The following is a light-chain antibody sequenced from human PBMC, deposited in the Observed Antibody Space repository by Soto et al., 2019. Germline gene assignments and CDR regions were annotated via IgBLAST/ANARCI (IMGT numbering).Light chain of an antibody. CDR2: EGS. Sequence: SITISCTGTSSDVGSYNLVSWYQQHPGKAPKLIIYEGSKRPSGVSNRFSGSKSGNTASLTISGLQAEDEADYYCCSYAGSRVFGGGTKLTVL. CDR3: CSYAGSRV. J-gene: IGLJ3*02. CDR1: SSDVGSYNL. V-gene: IGLV2-23*01.